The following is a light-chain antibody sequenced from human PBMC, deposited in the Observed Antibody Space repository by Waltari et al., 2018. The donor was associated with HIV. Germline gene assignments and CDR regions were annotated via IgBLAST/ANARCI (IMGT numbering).Light chain of an antibody. V-gene: IGLV1-44*01. Sequence: QSVLTQPPSASGTPGQRVTISCSGSSSNIGSNTVNWYQQLPGTAPKLLIYSNNQRPSWVPARFSGSKSGTSASLAISGLQSDVEAAFYCAAWDDSLNGWVFGGGTKLTVL. CDR3: AAWDDSLNGWV. CDR1: SSNIGSNT. J-gene: IGLJ3*02. CDR2: SNN.